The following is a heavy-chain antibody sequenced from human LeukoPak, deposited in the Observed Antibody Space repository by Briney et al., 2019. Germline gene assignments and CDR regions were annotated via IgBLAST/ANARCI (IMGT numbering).Heavy chain of an antibody. V-gene: IGHV6-1*01. CDR3: ARDQAYSSSWKMDY. Sequence: SQTLSLTCAISGDSVSSNGAAWNWIRQSPSRGLEWLGRTYYKSKWYNDYAVSVKSRITINPDTSKNQFSLQLNSVTPEDTAVYYCARDQAYSSSWKMDYWGQGTLATVSS. J-gene: IGHJ4*02. D-gene: IGHD6-13*01. CDR1: GDSVSSNGAA. CDR2: TYYKSKWYN.